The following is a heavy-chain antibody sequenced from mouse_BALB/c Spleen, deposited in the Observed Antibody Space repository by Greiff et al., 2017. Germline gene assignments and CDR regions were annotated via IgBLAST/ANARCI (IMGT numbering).Heavy chain of an antibody. CDR2: INSNGGST. D-gene: IGHD1-1*01. V-gene: IGHV5-6-3*01. Sequence: DVMLVESGGGLVQPGGSLKLSCAASGFTFSSYGMSWVRQTPDKRLELVATINSNGGSTYYPDSVKGRFTISRDNAKNTLYLQMSSLKSEDTAMYYCARGAYGSSYDYWGQGTTLTVSS. J-gene: IGHJ2*01. CDR3: ARGAYGSSYDY. CDR1: GFTFSSYG.